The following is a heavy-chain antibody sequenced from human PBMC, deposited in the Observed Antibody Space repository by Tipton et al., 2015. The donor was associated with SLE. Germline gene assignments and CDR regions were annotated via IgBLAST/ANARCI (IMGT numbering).Heavy chain of an antibody. D-gene: IGHD3-16*01. CDR3: ARDDSLGAFDI. J-gene: IGHJ3*02. Sequence: SLRLSCAASGFTFSSCIMNWVRQAPGKGLEWVSSISSSSSYIYYADSVKGRFTISRDNANNLLYLQMDSLRVEDTAVYYCARDDSLGAFDIWGQGTMVTVSS. CDR2: ISSSSSYI. V-gene: IGHV3-21*01. CDR1: GFTFSSCI.